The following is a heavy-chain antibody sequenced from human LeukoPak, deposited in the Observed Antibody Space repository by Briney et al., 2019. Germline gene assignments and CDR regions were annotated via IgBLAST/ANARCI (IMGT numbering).Heavy chain of an antibody. J-gene: IGHJ6*04. V-gene: IGHV4-30-4*01. CDR2: VYYSGST. D-gene: IGHD3-10*01. Sequence: PSETLSLTCTVSGGSISSGDYYWSWIRQPPGKGLEWIGYVYYSGSTYYNPSLKSRVTISVDTSKNQFSLKLSSVTAADTAVYYCAREARLLWFGELLYYGMDVWGKGTTVTVSS. CDR1: GGSISSGDYY. CDR3: AREARLLWFGELLYYGMDV.